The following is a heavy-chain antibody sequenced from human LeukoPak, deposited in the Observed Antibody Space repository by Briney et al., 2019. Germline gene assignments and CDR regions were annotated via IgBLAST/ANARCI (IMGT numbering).Heavy chain of an antibody. CDR2: ISTYNGNT. J-gene: IGHJ4*02. V-gene: IGHV1-18*01. CDR1: GYTLTELS. CDR3: ARAPITVAGSALWY. Sequence: ASVKVSCKVPGYTLTELSMHWVRQAPGKGLEWMGWISTYNGNTNYAQKLQGRVTMTTDTSTSTAYMELRSLRSDDTAVYYCARAPITVAGSALWYWGQGTLVTVSS. D-gene: IGHD6-19*01.